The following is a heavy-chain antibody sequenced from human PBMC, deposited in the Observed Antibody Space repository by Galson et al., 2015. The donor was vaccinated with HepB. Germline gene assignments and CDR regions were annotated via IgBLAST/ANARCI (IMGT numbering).Heavy chain of an antibody. CDR1: GFTFNNYA. V-gene: IGHV3-23*01. CDR3: AKDYSSSGWYMGFDY. CDR2: ISGGSVST. D-gene: IGHD6-13*01. Sequence: SLRLSCAASGFTFNNYAMSWVRQAPGKGLEWVSHISGGSVSTYYADSVKGRFTISRDNSKNTLYLQMNSLRAEDTAVYYCAKDYSSSGWYMGFDYWGQGSLVTVSS. J-gene: IGHJ4*02.